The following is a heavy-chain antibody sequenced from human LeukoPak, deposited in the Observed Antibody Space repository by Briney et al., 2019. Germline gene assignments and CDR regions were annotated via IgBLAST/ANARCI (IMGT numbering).Heavy chain of an antibody. V-gene: IGHV4-61*02. Sequence: SSETLSLTCTVSGGSISSGSYYWSWIRQPPGKGLEWIGRIYTSGSTNYNPSLKSRVTISVDTSKNQFSLKLSSVTAADTAVYYCARHNSKEVTTDYWGQGTLVTVSS. CDR1: GGSISSGSYY. CDR2: IYTSGST. D-gene: IGHD6-13*01. CDR3: ARHNSKEVTTDY. J-gene: IGHJ4*02.